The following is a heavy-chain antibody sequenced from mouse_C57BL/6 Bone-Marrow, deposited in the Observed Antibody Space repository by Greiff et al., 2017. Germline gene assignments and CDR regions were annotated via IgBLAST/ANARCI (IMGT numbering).Heavy chain of an antibody. Sequence: EVQVVESGGGLVQPGGSMKLSCVASGFTFSNYWMNWVRQSPEEGLEWVAQISSKSDNYATNYAESVKGRFTISRDDSKSSVYLQMNNLRAEDTGIYYCTGGCFDYWGQGTTLTVSS. CDR1: GFTFSNYW. V-gene: IGHV6-3*01. J-gene: IGHJ2*01. CDR3: TGGCFDY. CDR2: ISSKSDNYAT. D-gene: IGHD3-3*01.